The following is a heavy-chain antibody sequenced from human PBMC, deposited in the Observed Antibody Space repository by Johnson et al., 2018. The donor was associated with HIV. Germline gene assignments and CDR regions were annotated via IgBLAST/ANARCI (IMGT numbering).Heavy chain of an antibody. D-gene: IGHD6-6*01. Sequence: QVQLVESGGGLKQPGGSLRLSCAASGFTFSSYDMHWVRQAPGKGLEWVAVISYDGSDKYYADSVKGRFTISRDNSKNTLYLQMNSLRAEDTAVYYCARATRSSSSGRHDAFDIWGQGTMVTVSS. V-gene: IGHV3-30*03. CDR1: GFTFSSYD. J-gene: IGHJ3*02. CDR2: ISYDGSDK. CDR3: ARATRSSSSGRHDAFDI.